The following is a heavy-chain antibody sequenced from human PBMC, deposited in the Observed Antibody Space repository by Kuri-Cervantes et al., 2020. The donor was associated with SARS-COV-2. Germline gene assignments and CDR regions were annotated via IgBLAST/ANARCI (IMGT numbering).Heavy chain of an antibody. Sequence: GGSLRLSCAASGFTFRSYARHWVRQAPGKGLEWVAVISYDGSNKYYADSVKGRFTISRDNAKNSVFLQMNSVRIEDTSLYFCAWGRGWTFDIWGRGTMVTVSS. CDR1: GFTFRSYA. CDR3: AWGRGWTFDI. D-gene: IGHD3-16*01. V-gene: IGHV3-30-3*01. J-gene: IGHJ3*02. CDR2: ISYDGSNK.